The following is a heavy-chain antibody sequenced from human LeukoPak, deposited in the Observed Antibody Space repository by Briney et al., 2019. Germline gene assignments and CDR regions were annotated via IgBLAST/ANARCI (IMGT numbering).Heavy chain of an antibody. CDR1: GFTFSSYS. CDR3: AREVRSYPLDY. D-gene: IGHD3-3*01. J-gene: IGHJ4*02. CDR2: ISSSSSYI. Sequence: GGSLRLSCAASGFTFSSYSMNWVRQAPGKGLEWVSSISSSSSYIYYADSVKGRFTISRDNAKNSLYLQMNSLRAEDTAVYCCAREVRSYPLDYWGQGTLVTVSS. V-gene: IGHV3-21*01.